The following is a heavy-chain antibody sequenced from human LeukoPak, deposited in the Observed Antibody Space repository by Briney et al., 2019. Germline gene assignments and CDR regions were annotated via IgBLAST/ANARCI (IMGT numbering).Heavy chain of an antibody. CDR2: INPSGGST. D-gene: IGHD2-2*01. CDR3: ARDTYIVAVPATRSGVFDY. J-gene: IGHJ4*02. CDR1: GYTFTSYY. Sequence: ASVKVSCKASGYTFTSYYMHWVRQAPGQGLEWMGIINPSGGSTSYAQKFQGRVTMTRDTSTSTVYMEPSSLRSEDTAVYYCARDTYIVAVPATRSGVFDYWGQGTLVTVSS. V-gene: IGHV1-46*01.